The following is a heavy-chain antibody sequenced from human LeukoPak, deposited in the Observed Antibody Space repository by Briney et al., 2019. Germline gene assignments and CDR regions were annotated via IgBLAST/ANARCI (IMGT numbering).Heavy chain of an antibody. J-gene: IGHJ4*02. CDR1: GYTITGYY. CDR2: INPNSGGT. V-gene: IGHV1-2*02. CDR3: ARVNYYDSSGYQY. D-gene: IGHD3-22*01. Sequence: ASVKVSCKASGYTITGYYMHWVRQAPGQGLESMGWINPNSGGTNYAQKFQGRVTMTRHTSISTAYMELSRLRSDDTAVYYCARVNYYDSSGYQYWGQGTLVTVSS.